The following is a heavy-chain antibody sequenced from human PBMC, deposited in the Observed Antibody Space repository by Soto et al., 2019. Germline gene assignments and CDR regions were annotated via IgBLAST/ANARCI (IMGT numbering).Heavy chain of an antibody. V-gene: IGHV3-74*01. CDR3: ASLNTLADYFDL. CDR1: GVTFSHYW. Sequence: EEQVVESGGGLVQPGVSLTLSCVVSGVTFSHYWMHWVRQAPGKGLVWVSRINNDGSSTNYADSVKGRFTISRDNAKNTVYLQMNSLRVEDTAVYYCASLNTLADYFDLWGRGTLVTVSS. CDR2: INNDGSST. D-gene: IGHD6-13*01. J-gene: IGHJ2*01.